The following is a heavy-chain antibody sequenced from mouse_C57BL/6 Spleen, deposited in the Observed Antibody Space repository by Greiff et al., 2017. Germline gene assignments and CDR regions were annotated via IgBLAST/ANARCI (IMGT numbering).Heavy chain of an antibody. Sequence: EVKLQESGPGLVKPSQSLSLTCSVTGYSITSGYYWNWIRQFPGNKLEWMGYISYDGSNNYNPSLKNRISITRDTSKNQFFLKLNSVTTEDTATYYGARVLIYYYAMDYWGQGTSVTVSS. CDR3: ARVLIYYYAMDY. J-gene: IGHJ4*01. V-gene: IGHV3-6*01. CDR1: GYSITSGYY. D-gene: IGHD2-4*01. CDR2: ISYDGSN.